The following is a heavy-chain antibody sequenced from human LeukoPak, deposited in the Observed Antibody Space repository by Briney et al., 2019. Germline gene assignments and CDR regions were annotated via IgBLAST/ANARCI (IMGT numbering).Heavy chain of an antibody. J-gene: IGHJ4*02. Sequence: SVKVSCKASGGTFSSYAISWVRQAPGQGLEWMGGIIPIFGTANYAQKFQGRVTITADESTSTAYMELSSLRSEDTAVYYCARDGSYSGSGSPSYYWGQGTLVTVSS. CDR3: ARDGSYSGSGSPSYY. CDR2: IIPIFGTA. CDR1: GGTFSSYA. V-gene: IGHV1-69*13. D-gene: IGHD3-10*01.